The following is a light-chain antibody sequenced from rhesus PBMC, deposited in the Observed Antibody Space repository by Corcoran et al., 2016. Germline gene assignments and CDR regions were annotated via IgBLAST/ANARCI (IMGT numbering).Light chain of an antibody. V-gene: IGKV1-28*03. CDR1: QGVSCF. CDR3: LQHNTYPWT. J-gene: IGKJ1*01. Sequence: DIQMTQSPSSLSASVGDTVTIPCLASQGVSCFLNWFQQQPGKAPNLLIYAASSLESGVPPRFSANGSGTDFTLTIRSLQPEDFAVYYCLQHNTYPWTFGQGTKVEI. CDR2: AAS.